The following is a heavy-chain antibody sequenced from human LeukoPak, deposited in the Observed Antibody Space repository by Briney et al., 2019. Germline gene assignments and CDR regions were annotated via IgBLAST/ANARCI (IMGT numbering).Heavy chain of an antibody. CDR1: GYTFTSYA. Sequence: ASVKVSCKASGYTFTSYAMHWVRQAPGQRLEWMGWINAGNGNTKYSQKFQGRVTITADESTSTAYMELSSLRSEDTAVYYCARSPGVVDRTLNWFDPWGQGTLVTVSS. V-gene: IGHV1-3*01. J-gene: IGHJ5*02. CDR3: ARSPGVVDRTLNWFDP. D-gene: IGHD1/OR15-1a*01. CDR2: INAGNGNT.